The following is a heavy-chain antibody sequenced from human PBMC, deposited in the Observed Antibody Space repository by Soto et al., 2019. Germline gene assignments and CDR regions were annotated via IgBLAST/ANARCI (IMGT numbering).Heavy chain of an antibody. CDR1: AVTLSAYD. D-gene: IGHD2-15*01. Sequence: LILSCAASAVTLSAYDMHWVRQPNGKGLEWVSALGAADDPYYLGSVKGRFTISRENAKNSLYLQMNNLRAGDTAVYYCARAYSGRLPRRADYYYAMDVWGQGTTVTVSS. J-gene: IGHJ6*02. CDR2: LGAADDP. V-gene: IGHV3-13*05. CDR3: ARAYSGRLPRRADYYYAMDV.